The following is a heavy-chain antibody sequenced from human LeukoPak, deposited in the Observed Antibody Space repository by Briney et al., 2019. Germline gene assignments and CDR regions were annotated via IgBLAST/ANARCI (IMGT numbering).Heavy chain of an antibody. CDR2: IYSGGST. Sequence: GGSLRLSCAVSEFTVSSNYMSWVRQAPGKGLEWVSVIYSGGSTYNADSVKGRFIISRDDAKNSLYLQMNSLRAEDTAVYYCAREDIRLDYFDYWGQGTLVTVSS. J-gene: IGHJ4*02. CDR1: EFTVSSNY. CDR3: AREDIRLDYFDY. V-gene: IGHV3-66*01. D-gene: IGHD6-19*01.